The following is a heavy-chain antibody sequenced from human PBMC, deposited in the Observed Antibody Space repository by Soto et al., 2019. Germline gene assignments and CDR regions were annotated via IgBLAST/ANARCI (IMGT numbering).Heavy chain of an antibody. CDR2: IYYSGST. CDR3: AREVAARPDVEYGTDV. CDR1: GGSISSGGYY. Sequence: PSETLSLTCIVSGGSISSGGYYWSWIRQHPGKGLEWIGYIYYSGSTYYNPSLKSRVTISVDTSKNQFSLKLSSVTAADTAVYYCAREVAARPDVEYGTDVWGQGTTVTNSS. J-gene: IGHJ6*02. D-gene: IGHD6-6*01. V-gene: IGHV4-31*03.